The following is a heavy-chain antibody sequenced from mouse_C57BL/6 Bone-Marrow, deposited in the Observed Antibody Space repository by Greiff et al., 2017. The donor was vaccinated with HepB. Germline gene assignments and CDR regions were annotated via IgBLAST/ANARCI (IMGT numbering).Heavy chain of an antibody. V-gene: IGHV3-6*01. D-gene: IGHD1-1*01. Sequence: ESGPGLVKPSQSLSLTCSVTGSSITSGYYWNWIRQFPGNKLEWMGYISYDGSNNYNPSLKNRISITRDTSKNQFFLKLNSVTTEDTATYYCARVYYGSSYYFDVWGTGTTVTVSS. CDR1: GSSITSGYY. CDR3: ARVYYGSSYYFDV. J-gene: IGHJ1*03. CDR2: ISYDGSN.